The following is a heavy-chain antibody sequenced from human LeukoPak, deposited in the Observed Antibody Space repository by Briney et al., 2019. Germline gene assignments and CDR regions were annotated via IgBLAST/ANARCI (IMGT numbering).Heavy chain of an antibody. CDR1: GFTFSNYW. Sequence: PGGSLRLSCAASGFTFSNYWMSWVRQAPGKGLEWVSVIYSGGSTYYADSVKGRFTISRDNSKNTLYLQMNSLRAEDTAVYYCASLIWFGELLFDYWGQGTLVTVSS. J-gene: IGHJ4*02. CDR3: ASLIWFGELLFDY. D-gene: IGHD3-10*01. CDR2: IYSGGST. V-gene: IGHV3-53*01.